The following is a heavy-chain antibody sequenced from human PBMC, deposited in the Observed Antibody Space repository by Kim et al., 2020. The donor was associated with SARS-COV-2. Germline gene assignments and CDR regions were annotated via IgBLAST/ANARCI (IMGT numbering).Heavy chain of an antibody. J-gene: IGHJ4*02. V-gene: IGHV4-39*01. CDR3: ARQFSDWRAYYLEYYFDY. D-gene: IGHD3-3*01. CDR2: IYHSGNT. CDR1: GDSISSKSYY. Sequence: SETLSLTCSVSGDSISSKSYYWAWIRQPPGKGLEYIGNIYHSGNTNYSPSLKSRVTISVDTSKSQFSLRLNSVNAADTAVYYCARQFSDWRAYYLEYYFDYWGQGALVTVSS.